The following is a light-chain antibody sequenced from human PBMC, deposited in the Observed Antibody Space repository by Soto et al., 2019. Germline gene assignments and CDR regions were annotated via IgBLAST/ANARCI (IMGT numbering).Light chain of an antibody. Sequence: EIVLTQSPGTLSLSQGERATLSCRASQSVSSSYLAWYQQKPGQAPRLLIYGASSRATGIQDRFSGSGSGTDFTLTISRLEPEDFAVYYCQQYGSSPTFGQGTKVEIK. CDR1: QSVSSSY. CDR2: GAS. CDR3: QQYGSSPT. V-gene: IGKV3-20*01. J-gene: IGKJ1*01.